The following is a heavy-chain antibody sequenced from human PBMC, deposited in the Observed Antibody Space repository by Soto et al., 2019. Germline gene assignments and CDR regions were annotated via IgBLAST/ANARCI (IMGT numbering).Heavy chain of an antibody. CDR2: TYYKSKWYN. D-gene: IGHD6-19*01. V-gene: IGHV6-1*01. J-gene: IGHJ6*02. CDR3: ARAEATYSGFLAWGPKDYFYFSGLGV. Sequence: PSQTLSLTCAISGDSVSSKSAAWNWIRQSPSRGLEWLGRTYYKSKWYNDYAVSLKSRITINADTSKNEVSLQLISVTPDDTAVYYCARAEATYSGFLAWGPKDYFYFSGLGVWGPGTTVTVSS. CDR1: GDSVSSKSAA.